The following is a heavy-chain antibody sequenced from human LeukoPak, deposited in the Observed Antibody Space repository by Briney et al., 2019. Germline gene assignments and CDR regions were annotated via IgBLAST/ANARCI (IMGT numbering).Heavy chain of an antibody. D-gene: IGHD3-22*01. CDR2: ISSDGIAT. J-gene: IGHJ5*01. Sequence: GGSLRLSCAASGFTFNTYWIHWVRHAPGKGLVWVSRISSDGIATAYAESVKGRFTISRDNAKNTLYLQMSSLRVDDTGLYYCARDYSGYYSPFDSWGQGTLVTLSS. CDR1: GFTFNTYW. CDR3: ARDYSGYYSPFDS. V-gene: IGHV3-74*01.